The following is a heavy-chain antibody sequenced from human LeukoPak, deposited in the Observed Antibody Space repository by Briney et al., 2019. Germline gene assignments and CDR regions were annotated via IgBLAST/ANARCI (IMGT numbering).Heavy chain of an antibody. CDR3: ARELLLGDY. J-gene: IGHJ4*02. Sequence: PGGSLRLSCAASGFTFSSYEMNWVRQAPGKGLEWVSYISSSSSTIYYADSVKGRSTISRDNSKNTLYLQMNSLRAEDTAVYYCARELLLGDYWGQGTLVTVSS. V-gene: IGHV3-48*01. CDR1: GFTFSSYE. CDR2: ISSSSSTI. D-gene: IGHD1-26*01.